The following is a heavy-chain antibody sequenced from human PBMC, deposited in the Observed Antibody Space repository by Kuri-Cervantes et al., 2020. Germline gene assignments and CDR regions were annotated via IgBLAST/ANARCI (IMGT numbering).Heavy chain of an antibody. CDR3: ARLEKQWLPGL. CDR2: ISAYNGNT. V-gene: IGHV1-18*01. CDR1: GYTFTSYG. J-gene: IGHJ4*02. Sequence: ASVKVSCKASGYTFTSYGISWVRQAPGQGLEWMGWISAYNGNTNYAQELQGRVTMTTDTSTSTAYMDLRSLRSDDTAVYYCARLEKQWLPGLWGQGTLVTVSS. D-gene: IGHD6-19*01.